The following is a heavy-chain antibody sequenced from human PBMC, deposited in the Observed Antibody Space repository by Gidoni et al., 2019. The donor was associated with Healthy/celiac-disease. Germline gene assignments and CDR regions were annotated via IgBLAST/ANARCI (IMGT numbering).Heavy chain of an antibody. CDR3: AGGPPTWGSALIGDDY. V-gene: IGHV1-69*01. CDR2: IIPLFCTA. Sequence: QVQLVQAGAELKKPGSSVKVSCKASGGTFSSSAIRWVRQAPGQGLEWMGGIIPLFCTANYAQKFQGRVTITADESTSTAYMWLSSLRSEDTAVYYCAGGPPTWGSALIGDDYWGQGTLVTVSS. J-gene: IGHJ4*02. D-gene: IGHD3-10*01. CDR1: GGTFSSSA.